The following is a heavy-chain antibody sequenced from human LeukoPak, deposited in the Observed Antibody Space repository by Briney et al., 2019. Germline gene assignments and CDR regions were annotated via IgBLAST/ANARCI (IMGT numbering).Heavy chain of an antibody. CDR1: GYTLTSYD. J-gene: IGHJ3*02. CDR3: ATTDVRSSTSCYTSCAFDI. D-gene: IGHD2-2*02. V-gene: IGHV1-8*01. Sequence: ASVKVSCKASGYTLTSYDINWVRQATGQGLEWMGWMSPKSGNTGYAQKFQGRVTMTEDTSTDTAYMELSSLRSEDTAVYYCATTDVRSSTSCYTSCAFDIWGQGTMVTVSS. CDR2: MSPKSGNT.